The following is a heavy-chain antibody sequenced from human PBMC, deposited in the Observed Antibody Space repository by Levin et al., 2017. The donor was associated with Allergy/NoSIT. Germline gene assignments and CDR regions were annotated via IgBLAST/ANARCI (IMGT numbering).Heavy chain of an antibody. CDR2: IITDDSRT. D-gene: IGHD4-23*01. CDR1: GFTFSRYW. J-gene: IGHJ4*02. CDR3: ARGRGPYGGDFDY. V-gene: IGHV3-74*01. Sequence: GGSLRLSCAVSGFTFSRYWMHWVRHAPGKRLVWVSRIITDDSRTSASYADFVTGRFTISRDNDQKMVYMQLSCLRAEDTGVYYCARGRGPYGGDFDYWGQGNLVTVSS.